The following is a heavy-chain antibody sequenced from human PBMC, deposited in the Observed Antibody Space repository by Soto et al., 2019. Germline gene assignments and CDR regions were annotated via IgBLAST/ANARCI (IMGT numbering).Heavy chain of an antibody. J-gene: IGHJ4*02. D-gene: IGHD2-15*01. CDR3: ARERRGYCSGGSCYSLDY. V-gene: IGHV3-48*01. CDR2: ISSSSSTI. CDR1: GFTFSSYS. Sequence: EVQLVESGGGLVQPGGSLRLSCAASGFTFSSYSMNWVRQAPGKGLEWVSYISSSSSTIYYADSVKGRFTISRDNAKNSLYLQMNSRRAEDTAVYYCARERRGYCSGGSCYSLDYWGQGTLVTVSS.